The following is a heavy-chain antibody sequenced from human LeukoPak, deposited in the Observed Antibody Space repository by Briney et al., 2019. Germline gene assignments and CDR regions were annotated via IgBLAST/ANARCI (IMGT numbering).Heavy chain of an antibody. Sequence: GGSLRLSCAASGFTFSSYGMHWVRQAPGKGLEWVAFIRYDGSNKYYADSVKGRFTISRDNSKNTLYLQMNSLRAEDTAVYYCAKDHGLRNFDYWGQGTLVTVSS. J-gene: IGHJ4*02. CDR2: IRYDGSNK. V-gene: IGHV3-30*02. CDR1: GFTFSSYG. D-gene: IGHD5-12*01. CDR3: AKDHGLRNFDY.